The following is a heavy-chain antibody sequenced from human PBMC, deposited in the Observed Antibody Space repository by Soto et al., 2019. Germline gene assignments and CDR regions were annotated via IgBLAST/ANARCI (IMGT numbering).Heavy chain of an antibody. J-gene: IGHJ5*02. CDR1: GGTFSSYA. Sequence: SVKVSCKASGGTFSSYAISWVRQAPGQGLEWMGGIIPIFGTANYAQKFQGRVTITADESTSTAYMELSSLRSEDTAVYYCASYCSSTSCYAMRFNWFDPWGQGTLVTVSS. V-gene: IGHV1-69*13. CDR3: ASYCSSTSCYAMRFNWFDP. CDR2: IIPIFGTA. D-gene: IGHD2-2*01.